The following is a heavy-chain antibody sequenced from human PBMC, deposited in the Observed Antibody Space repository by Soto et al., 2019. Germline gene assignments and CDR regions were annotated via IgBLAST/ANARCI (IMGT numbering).Heavy chain of an antibody. D-gene: IGHD1-20*01. Sequence: EVQLVESGGGLVQPGGSLRLSCAASGFTFSSYWMSWVRQAPGKGLEWVANINQDGSEKYYVDSVKGRFTISRDNAKNSLYLQMNSLRAEDTAVYYCARDRNNWNYDYGMDVWGQGTTVTVSS. CDR2: INQDGSEK. J-gene: IGHJ6*02. CDR3: ARDRNNWNYDYGMDV. V-gene: IGHV3-7*05. CDR1: GFTFSSYW.